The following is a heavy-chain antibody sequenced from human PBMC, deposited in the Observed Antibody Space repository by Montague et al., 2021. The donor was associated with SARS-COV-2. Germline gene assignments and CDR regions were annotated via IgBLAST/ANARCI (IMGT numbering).Heavy chain of an antibody. Sequence: SETRSLTCTVSGASITSSNWWNWVRQPPGKGLEWIGQIYHSGSTNYNPSLKSRLILSLDKSKNQFSLSLSSVTAADTAVYYCARQIQQVVLSPAKLTNWFDPWGLGTLVTVAS. CDR2: IYHSGST. CDR3: ARQIQQVVLSPAKLTNWFDP. CDR1: GASITSSNW. J-gene: IGHJ5*02. V-gene: IGHV4-4*02. D-gene: IGHD2-15*01.